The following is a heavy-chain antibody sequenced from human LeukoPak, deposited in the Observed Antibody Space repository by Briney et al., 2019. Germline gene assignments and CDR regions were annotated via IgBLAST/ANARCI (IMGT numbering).Heavy chain of an antibody. D-gene: IGHD6-13*01. CDR3: ASRYSSSWYDAFDI. Sequence: PGGALLLYCSAFRFNDSSNYMSWVRPAPGPGLEWVSVIYNGGHTYYADSAKGRFTISRDSSKNTLYLQMNSLRAEDTAVYYCASRYSSSWYDAFDIWGQGTMVTVSS. CDR2: IYNGGHT. V-gene: IGHV3-53*01. CDR1: RFNDSSNY. J-gene: IGHJ3*02.